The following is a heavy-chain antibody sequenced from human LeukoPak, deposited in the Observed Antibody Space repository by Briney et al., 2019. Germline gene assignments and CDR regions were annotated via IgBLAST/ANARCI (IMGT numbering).Heavy chain of an antibody. CDR2: ISAYNSAYNGNT. CDR1: RYTFINYG. Sequence: GASVKLSCKASRYTFINYGITWVRQAPGQGLEWMGWISAYNSAYNGNTHYAQKLQGRVTMTTDKSTNTGYMELRSLRSDDTAVYYCAREYGSGSYTGIDYWGQGTLVTVSS. D-gene: IGHD3-10*01. V-gene: IGHV1-18*01. J-gene: IGHJ4*02. CDR3: AREYGSGSYTGIDY.